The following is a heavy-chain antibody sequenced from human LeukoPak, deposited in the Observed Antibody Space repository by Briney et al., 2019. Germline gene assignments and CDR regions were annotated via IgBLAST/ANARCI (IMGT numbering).Heavy chain of an antibody. CDR2: TYYRSKWYN. V-gene: IGHV6-1*01. CDR3: ARVNSWTEEPDTGFDY. D-gene: IGHD1-14*01. CDR1: GDTVSDKRSA. Sequence: SQTLSLTCAISGDTVSDKRSAWNWIRQSPSRGLEWLGRTYYRSKWYNDYAVSVKSRITINPDTSKNQFSLQLNSVSPEDTAVYYCARVNSWTEEPDTGFDYWGQGILVTVSS. J-gene: IGHJ4*02.